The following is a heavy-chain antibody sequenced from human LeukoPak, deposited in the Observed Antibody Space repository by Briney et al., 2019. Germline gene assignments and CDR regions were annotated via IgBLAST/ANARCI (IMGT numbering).Heavy chain of an antibody. V-gene: IGHV1-2*02. J-gene: IGHJ4*02. D-gene: IGHD6-19*01. CDR2: INPNSGDR. Sequence: ASVKVSCKASGYTFTGHYMHWARQAPGLGLEWMGWINPNSGDRNSAQKFQGRVTMTRDTSISTVYMELSRLGPDDTAVYYCAREGWDQRDTAAFDHWGQGTLVTVSS. CDR1: GYTFTGHY. CDR3: AREGWDQRDTAAFDH.